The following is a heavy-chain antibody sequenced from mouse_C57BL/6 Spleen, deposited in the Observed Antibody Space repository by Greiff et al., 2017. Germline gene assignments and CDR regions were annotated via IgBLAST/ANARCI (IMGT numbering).Heavy chain of an antibody. CDR1: GYSFTGYY. CDR2: INPSTGGT. CDR3: ARSGVGLSWFAY. D-gene: IGHD6-5*01. Sequence: EVQLQQSGPELVKPGASVKISCKASGYSFTGYYMNWVKQSPEKSLEWIGEINPSTGGTTYNQKFKAKATLTVDKSSSPAYMQLKSLTSEDSAVYYCARSGVGLSWFAYWGQGTLVTVSA. V-gene: IGHV1-42*01. J-gene: IGHJ3*01.